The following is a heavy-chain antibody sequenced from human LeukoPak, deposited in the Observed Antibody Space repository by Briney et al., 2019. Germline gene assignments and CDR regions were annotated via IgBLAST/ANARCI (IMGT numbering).Heavy chain of an antibody. CDR3: ARVNCELWFGELLSPFDY. D-gene: IGHD3-10*01. CDR2: INPNSGGT. V-gene: IGHV1-2*02. CDR1: GYTFTRYY. Sequence: ASVKVSCKASGYTFTRYYMLWVPQAPGQGLESMGWINPNSGGTNYAQKFQGRVTMTRDTSISTTYMELSRLRSDDPAVHYCARVNCELWFGELLSPFDYWGQGTLVTVSS. J-gene: IGHJ4*02.